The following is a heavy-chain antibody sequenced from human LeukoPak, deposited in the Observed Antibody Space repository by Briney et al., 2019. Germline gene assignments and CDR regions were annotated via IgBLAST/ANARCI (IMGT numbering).Heavy chain of an antibody. CDR2: ISGSGGST. CDR1: GFTFSSYA. V-gene: IGHV3-23*01. D-gene: IGHD3-10*01. J-gene: IGHJ4*02. CDR3: ASQYYYGSGSPKRRYYFDY. Sequence: PGGSLRLSRAASGFTFSSYAMSWVRQAPGKGLEWVSAISGSGGSTYYADSVKGRFTISRDNSKNTLYLQMNSLRAEDTAVYYCASQYYYGSGSPKRRYYFDYWGQGTLVTVSS.